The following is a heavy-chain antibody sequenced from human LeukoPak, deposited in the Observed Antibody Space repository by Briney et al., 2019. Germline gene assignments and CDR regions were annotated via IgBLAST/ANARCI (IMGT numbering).Heavy chain of an antibody. V-gene: IGHV1-2*06. CDR2: INPNSGGT. CDR3: ARVWYSSGWVDY. CDR1: GYTFTGYY. D-gene: IGHD6-19*01. J-gene: IGHJ4*02. Sequence: ASVKASCKASGYTFTGYYMHWVRQAPGQGLGWMGRINPNSGGTNYAQKFQGRVTMTRDTSISTAYMELSRLRSDDTAVYYCARVWYSSGWVDYWGQGTLVTVSS.